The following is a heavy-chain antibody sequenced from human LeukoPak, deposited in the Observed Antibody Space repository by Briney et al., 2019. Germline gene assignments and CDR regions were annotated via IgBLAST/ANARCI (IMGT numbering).Heavy chain of an antibody. J-gene: IGHJ4*02. D-gene: IGHD3-16*01. CDR2: ISYDGSNK. CDR1: GFTFSSYG. Sequence: GGSLRLSCAASGFTFSSYGMHWVRQAPGKGLEWVAVISYDGSNKYYVDSVKGRFTISRDNSVNTLYLQMNSLRAEDTAVYYCAKDRWGGVSGYIDYWGQGTLVTVSS. CDR3: AKDRWGGVSGYIDY. V-gene: IGHV3-30*18.